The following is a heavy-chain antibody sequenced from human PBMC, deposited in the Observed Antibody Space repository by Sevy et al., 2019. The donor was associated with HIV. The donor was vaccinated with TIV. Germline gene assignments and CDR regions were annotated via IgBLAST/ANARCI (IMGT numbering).Heavy chain of an antibody. J-gene: IGHJ6*02. V-gene: IGHV6-1*01. CDR3: ARIPGIAVAGTPAYYGMDV. Sequence: SQTLSLTCAISGDSVSSNSAAWNWIRQSPSRGLEWLGRTYYRSKWYNEYAVSVKSRITINPDTSKNQFSLQLNSVTPEDTAVYYCARIPGIAVAGTPAYYGMDVWGQGTTVTVSS. CDR2: TYYRSKWYN. CDR1: GDSVSSNSAA. D-gene: IGHD6-19*01.